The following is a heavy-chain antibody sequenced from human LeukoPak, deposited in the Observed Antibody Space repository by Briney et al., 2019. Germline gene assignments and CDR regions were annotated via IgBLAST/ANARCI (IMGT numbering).Heavy chain of an antibody. CDR1: GFTVDDYG. Sequence: PGGSLRLSCAASGFTVDDYGMSWVRPAPGKGLEWVSGINWNGGSTGYEDSVKGRFTISRDNSKNTLYLQMNSLRPADTAVYYCAKIGYCSSASCLGDTFEIWGQGPMVTVSS. V-gene: IGHV3-20*04. D-gene: IGHD2-2*01. CDR2: INWNGGST. J-gene: IGHJ3*02. CDR3: AKIGYCSSASCLGDTFEI.